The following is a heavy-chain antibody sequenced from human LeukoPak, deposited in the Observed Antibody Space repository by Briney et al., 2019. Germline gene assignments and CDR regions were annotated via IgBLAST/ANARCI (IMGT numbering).Heavy chain of an antibody. V-gene: IGHV3-23*01. CDR1: GITVSNYA. Sequence: PGGSLRLSCVVSGITVSNYAINWVRQAPGMGLEWVSGISGSAGGTKYADSVKGQFTISRDNSLNTVYLQMNSLRAEDTAVYFCAKRGIVVRGILIIGFHKEAYYFDYWGQGILVTVSS. J-gene: IGHJ4*02. CDR3: AKRGIVVRGILIIGFHKEAYYFDY. CDR2: ISGSAGGT. D-gene: IGHD3-10*01.